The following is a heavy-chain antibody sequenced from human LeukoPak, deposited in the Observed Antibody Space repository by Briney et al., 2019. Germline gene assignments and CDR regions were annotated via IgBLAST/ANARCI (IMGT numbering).Heavy chain of an antibody. V-gene: IGHV4-61*01. D-gene: IGHD3-10*01. J-gene: IGHJ4*02. CDR1: GGSVSSGSYY. Sequence: TSETLSLTCTVSGGSVSSGSYYWSWIRQPPGKGLEWIGYIYYSGSTNYNPSLKSRVTISVDTSKNQFSLKLSSVTAADTAVYYCARERDFYGSDFDYWGQGTLVTVSS. CDR2: IYYSGST. CDR3: ARERDFYGSDFDY.